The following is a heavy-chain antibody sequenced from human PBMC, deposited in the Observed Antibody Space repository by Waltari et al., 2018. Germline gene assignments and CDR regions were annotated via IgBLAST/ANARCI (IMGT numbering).Heavy chain of an antibody. D-gene: IGHD3-10*01. CDR3: ARLVYYDSGTYHYFFDY. J-gene: IGHJ4*02. CDR1: GGSIHSGNYF. Sequence: HLQLQESGPGLVKPSETLSLTCTVSGGSIHSGNYFWDWIRQPPGRGLEWIGAVYYSGSTYYNPSLKSRVTISLDTSKNQFSLKLNSVTAADTAVYYCARLVYYDSGTYHYFFDYWGQGTLVTVSS. V-gene: IGHV4-39*07. CDR2: VYYSGST.